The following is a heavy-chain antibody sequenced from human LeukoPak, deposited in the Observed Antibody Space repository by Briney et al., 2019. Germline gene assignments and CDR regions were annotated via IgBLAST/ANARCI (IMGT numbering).Heavy chain of an antibody. CDR1: GYTFTSYG. CDR2: ISAYNGNT. V-gene: IGHV1-18*01. Sequence: GASVKVSCKASGYTFTSYGISWVRQAPGQGLEWMGWISAYNGNTNYAQKLQGRVTMTTDTSTSTAYMELRSLRSDDTAVYYCARDITPFYDSSGYYQDAFDIWGQGTMVTVSS. J-gene: IGHJ3*02. D-gene: IGHD3-22*01. CDR3: ARDITPFYDSSGYYQDAFDI.